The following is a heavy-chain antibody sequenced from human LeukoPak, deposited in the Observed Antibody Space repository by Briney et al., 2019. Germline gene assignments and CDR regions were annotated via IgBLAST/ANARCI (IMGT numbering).Heavy chain of an antibody. J-gene: IGHJ6*02. CDR1: GFTFSSYS. CDR3: ARDFGDSIVVVQMPSWPADSYYYYGMDV. CDR2: ISSSSSYI. D-gene: IGHD2-15*01. Sequence: KTGGSLRLSCAASGFTFSSYSMNWVRQAPGKGLEWVSSISSSSSYIYYADSVKGRFTISRDNAKNSLYLQMNSLRAEDTAVYYCARDFGDSIVVVQMPSWPADSYYYYGMDVWGQGTTVTVSS. V-gene: IGHV3-21*01.